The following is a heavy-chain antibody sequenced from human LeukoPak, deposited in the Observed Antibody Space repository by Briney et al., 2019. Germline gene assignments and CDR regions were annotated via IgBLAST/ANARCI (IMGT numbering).Heavy chain of an antibody. D-gene: IGHD3-22*01. CDR2: FDPEGGET. CDR1: GYTLTELS. J-gene: IGHJ4*02. Sequence: ASVKVSCKVSGYTLTELSMHWVRQAPGKGLEWVGGFDPEGGETIYAQKFQGRVTMTEDTSTDTAYMELSSLRSEDTAVYYCATYITMTPGRYFDYWGQGTLVTVSS. CDR3: ATYITMTPGRYFDY. V-gene: IGHV1-24*01.